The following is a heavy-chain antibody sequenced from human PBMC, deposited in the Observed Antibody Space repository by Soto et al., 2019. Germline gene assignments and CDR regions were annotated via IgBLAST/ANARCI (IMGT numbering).Heavy chain of an antibody. V-gene: IGHV3-74*01. Sequence: GGSLRLSCAASGFTFSRFWMHWVRQAPGKGLVWVSRINTDGSSTTYADSVKGRFTISRDNAKNTLYLQMDRLRAEDTGVYYCTRDPGAYRRTLSFDFDAWGQGTLVTVSS. CDR3: TRDPGAYRRTLSFDFDA. J-gene: IGHJ4*01. CDR1: GFTFSRFW. CDR2: INTDGSST. D-gene: IGHD1-1*01.